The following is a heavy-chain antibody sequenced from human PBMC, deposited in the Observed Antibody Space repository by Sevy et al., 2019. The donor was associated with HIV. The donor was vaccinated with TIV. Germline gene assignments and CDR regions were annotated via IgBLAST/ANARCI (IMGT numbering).Heavy chain of an antibody. Sequence: GGSLRLSCAASGFTFNNYAMSWVRQAPGKGLEGVSGTSGSGGSTYYADSVKGRFTISRDNSKNTLYLQMNSLRAEDTAVYSCAKDGESYVWGSHYDYWGQGTLVTVSS. CDR3: AKDGESYVWGSHYDY. D-gene: IGHD3-16*01. V-gene: IGHV3-23*01. CDR1: GFTFNNYA. CDR2: TSGSGGST. J-gene: IGHJ4*02.